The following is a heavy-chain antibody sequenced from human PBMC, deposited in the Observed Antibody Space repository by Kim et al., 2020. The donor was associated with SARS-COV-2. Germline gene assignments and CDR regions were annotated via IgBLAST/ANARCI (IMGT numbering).Heavy chain of an antibody. J-gene: IGHJ3*02. Sequence: GRFTISRDNAKNSLYLQMNSLRAEDTALYYCAKATVEDIVVVVAAIAFDIWGQGTMVTVSS. V-gene: IGHV3-9*01. D-gene: IGHD2-15*01. CDR3: AKATVEDIVVVVAAIAFDI.